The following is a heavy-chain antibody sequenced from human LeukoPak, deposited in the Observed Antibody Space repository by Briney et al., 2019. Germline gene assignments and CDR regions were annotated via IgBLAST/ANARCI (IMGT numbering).Heavy chain of an antibody. CDR1: GGSFIGYS. D-gene: IGHD6-13*01. CDR3: ARDNIAAAGIDY. Sequence: SETLSLTCAVYGGSFIGYSWSWIRQPPGKRLEWIGEINHSGSTNYNPSLTSRVTMSVDTSKNQFSLKLSSVTAADTAVYYCARDNIAAAGIDYWGQGTLVTVSS. CDR2: INHSGST. V-gene: IGHV4-34*01. J-gene: IGHJ4*02.